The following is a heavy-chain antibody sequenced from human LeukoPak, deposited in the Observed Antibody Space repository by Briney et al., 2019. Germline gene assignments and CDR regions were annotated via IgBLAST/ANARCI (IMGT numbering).Heavy chain of an antibody. CDR2: INCRADGA. D-gene: IGHD6-19*01. V-gene: IGHV3-23*01. J-gene: IGHJ5*02. Sequence: GGPLRLSCTASRFTFRNYHMNCPPQSPGKGLEWVSSINCRADGALRADSVGRRFTISRDNSKNTLYLQMNRRRAEDTALYSCAKGGAINGWYWFDPWGPGSPVTVSS. CDR3: AKGGAINGWYWFDP. CDR1: RFTFRNYH.